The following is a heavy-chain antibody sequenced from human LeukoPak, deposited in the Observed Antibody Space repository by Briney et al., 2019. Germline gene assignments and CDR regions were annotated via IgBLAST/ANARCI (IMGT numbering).Heavy chain of an antibody. CDR1: GGTFSSYA. J-gene: IGHJ3*02. V-gene: IGHV1-69*04. CDR2: IIPILGIA. Sequence: SVKVSCKASGGTFSSYAISWVRQAPGQGLEWMGRIIPILGIANYAQKFQGRVTITADKSTSPAYMELSSLRSEDTAVYYCAREGYGGTSGAFDIWGQGTMVTVSS. D-gene: IGHD4-23*01. CDR3: AREGYGGTSGAFDI.